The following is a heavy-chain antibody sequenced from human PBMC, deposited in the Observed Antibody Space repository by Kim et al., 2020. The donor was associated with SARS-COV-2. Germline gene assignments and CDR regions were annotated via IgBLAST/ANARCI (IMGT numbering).Heavy chain of an antibody. V-gene: IGHV1-3*01. D-gene: IGHD6-13*01. Sequence: ASVKVSCKASGYTFTSYAMHWVRQAPGQRLEWMGWINAGNGNTKYSQKFQGRVTITRDTSASTAYMELSSLRSEDTAVYYCARVEQQLVIFDYWGQGTLVTVSS. CDR3: ARVEQQLVIFDY. CDR2: INAGNGNT. CDR1: GYTFTSYA. J-gene: IGHJ4*02.